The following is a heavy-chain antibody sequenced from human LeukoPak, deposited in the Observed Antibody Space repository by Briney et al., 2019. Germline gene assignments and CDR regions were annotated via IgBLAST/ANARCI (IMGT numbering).Heavy chain of an antibody. CDR1: GFTFSSYA. J-gene: IGHJ6*02. CDR2: ISYDGSNK. V-gene: IGHV3-30-3*01. D-gene: IGHD3-22*01. CDR3: AREDNYYDSSGYAGYYGMDV. Sequence: GGSLRLSCAASGFTFSSYAMHWVRQAPGKGLECVAVISYDGSNKYYADSVKGRFTISRDNSKNTLYLQMNSPRAEDTAVYYCAREDNYYDSSGYAGYYGMDVWGQGTTVTVSS.